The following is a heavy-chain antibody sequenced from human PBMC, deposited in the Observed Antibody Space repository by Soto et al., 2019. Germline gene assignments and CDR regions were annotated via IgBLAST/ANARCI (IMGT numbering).Heavy chain of an antibody. Sequence: EVQLLGSGGGLVQPGGSLRLSCAASGFTFSSYAMSWVRQAPGKGLEWGSAISGSGGSTYYADSVKGPFTIPRDNSKNTVYLQMNSLRAEDTAVYYCAKFRRVVAATYFDFWGQGTLVTVSS. V-gene: IGHV3-23*01. D-gene: IGHD2-15*01. CDR3: AKFRRVVAATYFDF. CDR2: ISGSGGST. J-gene: IGHJ4*02. CDR1: GFTFSSYA.